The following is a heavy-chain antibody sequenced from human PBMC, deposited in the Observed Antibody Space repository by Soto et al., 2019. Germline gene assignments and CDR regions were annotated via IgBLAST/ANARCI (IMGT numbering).Heavy chain of an antibody. J-gene: IGHJ6*02. Sequence: PGGSLRLSCAASGFTFSSYWMIWVRQAPGKGLEWVANIKQDGSEKYYVDSVKGRFTISRDNAKNSLYLQMNSLRAEDTAVYYCARDQGGGATITVPHYYYGMDVWGQGTTVTVSS. CDR1: GFTFSSYW. V-gene: IGHV3-7*03. D-gene: IGHD5-12*01. CDR2: IKQDGSEK. CDR3: ARDQGGGATITVPHYYYGMDV.